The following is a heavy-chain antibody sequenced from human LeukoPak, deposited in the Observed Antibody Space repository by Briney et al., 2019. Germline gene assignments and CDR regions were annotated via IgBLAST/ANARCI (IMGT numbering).Heavy chain of an antibody. CDR1: GYTFTSYG. D-gene: IGHD2-2*02. Sequence: GASVKVSCKASGYTFTSYGISWVRQAPGQGLEWMGWISAYNGNTNYAQKFQGRVTMTRDTSISTAYMELSRLRSDDTAVYYCAREGNIVVVPAAILGYYYMDVWGKGTTVTISS. CDR2: ISAYNGNT. CDR3: AREGNIVVVPAAILGYYYMDV. V-gene: IGHV1-18*01. J-gene: IGHJ6*03.